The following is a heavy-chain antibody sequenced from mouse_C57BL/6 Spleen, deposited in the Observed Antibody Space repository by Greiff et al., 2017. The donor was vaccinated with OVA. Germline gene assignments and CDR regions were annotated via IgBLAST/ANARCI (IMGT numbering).Heavy chain of an antibody. CDR2: IYPGDGGT. D-gene: IGHD2-4*01. J-gene: IGHJ4*01. CDR1: GYAFSSSW. Sequence: VQLQQSGPGLVKPGASVKISCKASGYAFSSSWMNWVKQRPGKGLEWIGRIYPGDGGTNYNGKFKGKATLTADKSSSPAYMQLSRRTAEDSAVYCCTNYDYDEDYYAMDYWGQGTSVTVSS. CDR3: TNYDYDEDYYAMDY. V-gene: IGHV1-82*01.